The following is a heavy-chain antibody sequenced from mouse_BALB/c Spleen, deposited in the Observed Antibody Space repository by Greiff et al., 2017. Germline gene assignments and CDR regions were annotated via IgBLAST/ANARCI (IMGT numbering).Heavy chain of an antibody. V-gene: IGHV3-6*02. CDR3: ARGAEVLQENYFDY. CDR1: GYSITSCYY. D-gene: IGHD1-1*01. CDR2: ISYDGSN. Sequence: VQLQQSGPGLVKPSQSLSLTCSVTGYSITSCYYWSWIRQFPGNILEWMGYISYDGSNNYNPSLKNRISITRDTSKNQFFLKLNTVTTEDTATYYCARGAEVLQENYFDYWGQGTTLTVSS. J-gene: IGHJ2*01.